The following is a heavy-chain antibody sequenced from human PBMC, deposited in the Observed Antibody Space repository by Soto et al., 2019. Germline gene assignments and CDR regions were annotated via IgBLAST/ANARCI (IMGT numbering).Heavy chain of an antibody. CDR2: IDTSGSST. CDR1: GFIFTNFW. CDR3: AKDSWYFDL. J-gene: IGHJ4*02. V-gene: IGHV3-74*01. D-gene: IGHD6-13*01. Sequence: XGTLRLSCEASGFIFTNFWMHWVRQVPGKGLVWVSRIDTSGSSTSYADSVKGRFTISRDNAKNTVSLQMNSLRAEDTGVYYCAKDSWYFDLWSQGSLVTVSS.